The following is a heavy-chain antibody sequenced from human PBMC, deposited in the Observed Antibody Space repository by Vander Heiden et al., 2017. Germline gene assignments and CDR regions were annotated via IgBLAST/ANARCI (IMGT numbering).Heavy chain of an antibody. V-gene: IGHV3-30*03. CDR3: ARGLTGTGDY. D-gene: IGHD1-20*01. CDR1: GFTFSNYG. Sequence: QVQLVASGGGVVQPGRSLRLSCAASGFTFSNYGMHWVRQAPGKGLEWVALISYDGSNKFYADSVKGRFTISRDKSRHTVYLQMNSLTAEDTAVYYCARGLTGTGDYWGQGTLVTVSS. J-gene: IGHJ4*02. CDR2: ISYDGSNK.